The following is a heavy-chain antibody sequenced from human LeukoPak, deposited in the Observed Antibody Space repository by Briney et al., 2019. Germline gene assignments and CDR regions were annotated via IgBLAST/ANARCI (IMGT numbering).Heavy chain of an antibody. J-gene: IGHJ4*02. CDR1: GGSISSSSYY. CDR2: IYYSGST. D-gene: IGHD3-9*01. V-gene: IGHV4-39*07. Sequence: SETLSLTCTVSGGSISSSSYYWGWIHQPPGKGLEWIGSIYYSGSTYYNPSLKSRVTISVDTSKNQFSLKLSSVTAADTAVYYCARVGILTGYHFDYWGQGTLVTVSS. CDR3: ARVGILTGYHFDY.